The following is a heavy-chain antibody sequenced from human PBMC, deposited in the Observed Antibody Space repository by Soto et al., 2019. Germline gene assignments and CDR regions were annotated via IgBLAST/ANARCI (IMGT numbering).Heavy chain of an antibody. CDR2: ISAYNGNT. V-gene: IGHV1-18*01. CDR1: GYTFTSYG. Sequence: ASVKVSCKASGYTFTSYGISWVQQAPGQGLEWMGWISAYNGNTNYAQKLQGRVTMTTDTSTSTAYMELRSLRSDDTAVYYCARGKLGYYDSSGYYGMDVWGQGTTVTVSS. CDR3: ARGKLGYYDSSGYYGMDV. J-gene: IGHJ6*02. D-gene: IGHD3-22*01.